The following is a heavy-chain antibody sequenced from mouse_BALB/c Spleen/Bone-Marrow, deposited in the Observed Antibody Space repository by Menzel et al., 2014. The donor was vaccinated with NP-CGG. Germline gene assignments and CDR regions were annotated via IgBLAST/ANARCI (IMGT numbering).Heavy chain of an antibody. CDR3: TTYYYDGSDC. CDR1: GFTFNNHW. D-gene: IGHD1-1*01. CDR2: IRLKSNNYGV. Sequence: EVKLEESGGGLVHPGGSMKLSCADSGFTFNNHWVNWVRQSPERGLEWVAEIRLKSNNYGVHYAESVKGRFTISRDDSKRTVYLHMNDLRTEDTGIYYCTTYYYDGSDCWGQGTTLTVSS. J-gene: IGHJ2*01. V-gene: IGHV6-6*02.